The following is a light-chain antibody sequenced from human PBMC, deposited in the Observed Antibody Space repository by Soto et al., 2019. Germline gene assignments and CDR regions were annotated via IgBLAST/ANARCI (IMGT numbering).Light chain of an antibody. CDR2: EVS. CDR3: SSYAGSNNWV. V-gene: IGLV2-8*01. J-gene: IGLJ3*02. CDR1: SSDVGGYKY. Sequence: QSVLTQPPSASGSPGQSVTISCTGTSSDVGGYKYVSWYQQHPGKAPKLMIYEVSKRPSGVPDRFSGSKSGNTASPTVSGLQAEDEADYYCSSYAGSNNWVFGGGTKVTVL.